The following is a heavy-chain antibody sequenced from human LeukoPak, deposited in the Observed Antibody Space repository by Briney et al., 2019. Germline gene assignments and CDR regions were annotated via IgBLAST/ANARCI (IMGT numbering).Heavy chain of an antibody. CDR1: GFTFSDYY. J-gene: IGHJ3*02. CDR2: ISSSISYT. CDR3: ARAHCSGGTCQEAFDI. V-gene: IGHV3-11*06. Sequence: GGSLRLSCAASGFTFSDYYMSWIRQAPGKGLEWLSYISSSISYTNYADSVKGRFTVSRDNAKNTLYLQMNSLRAEDTAIYYCARAHCSGGTCQEAFDIWGQGTMVTVSS. D-gene: IGHD2-15*01.